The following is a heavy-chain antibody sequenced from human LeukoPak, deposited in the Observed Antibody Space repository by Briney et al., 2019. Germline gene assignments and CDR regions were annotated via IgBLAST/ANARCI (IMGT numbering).Heavy chain of an antibody. V-gene: IGHV4-31*03. Sequence: SHTLSLTRTVSGRYNSNGGYFWNWIRQHPGTGLESIGYISSSGSAYYNPSLKGRVTISEDTSKNQASLKLISMTAADTAVYYCARADNWNAFDYWGQGTLVPVSS. CDR2: ISSSGSA. J-gene: IGHJ4*02. CDR3: ARADNWNAFDY. D-gene: IGHD1-1*01. CDR1: GRYNSNGGYF.